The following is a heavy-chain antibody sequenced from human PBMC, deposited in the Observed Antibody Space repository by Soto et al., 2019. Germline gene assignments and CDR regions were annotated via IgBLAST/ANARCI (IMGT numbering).Heavy chain of an antibody. J-gene: IGHJ4*02. CDR1: GYTFTGYA. D-gene: IGHD6-19*01. CDR2: INAGNGNT. Sequence: ASVKVSCKASGYTFTGYAMHWVRHAPGQRLEWMGWINAGNGNTKYSQKFQGRVTITRDTSASTAYMELSSLRSEDTAVYYCARAVAVPADFDYWGQGTLVTVSS. V-gene: IGHV1-3*01. CDR3: ARAVAVPADFDY.